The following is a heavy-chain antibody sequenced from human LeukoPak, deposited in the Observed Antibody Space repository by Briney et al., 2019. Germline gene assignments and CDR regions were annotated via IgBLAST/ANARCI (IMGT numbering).Heavy chain of an antibody. CDR2: ISSSSSTI. CDR1: GFTFSSYS. D-gene: IGHD1-14*01. Sequence: GGSLRLSCAASGFTFSSYSMNWLRQAPGKGLEWVSYISSSSSTIYYADSVKGRFTVSRDNAKNSLYLQKNSLRAEDTAVYYCARAWRYGDVWGKGTTVTVSS. J-gene: IGHJ6*04. CDR3: ARAWRYGDV. V-gene: IGHV3-48*01.